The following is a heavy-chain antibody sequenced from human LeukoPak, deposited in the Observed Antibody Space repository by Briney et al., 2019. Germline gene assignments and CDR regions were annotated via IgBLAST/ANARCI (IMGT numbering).Heavy chain of an antibody. CDR2: IIPIFGTA. J-gene: IGHJ4*02. CDR3: ARDGHLNDYGEQYYFDY. D-gene: IGHD4-17*01. V-gene: IGHV1-69*06. Sequence: ASVKVSCKASGYTFTTYGITWVRRAPGQGLEWMGGIIPIFGTANYAQKFQGRVTITADKSTSTAYMELSSLRSEDTAVYYCARDGHLNDYGEQYYFDYWGQGTLVTVSS. CDR1: GYTFTTYG.